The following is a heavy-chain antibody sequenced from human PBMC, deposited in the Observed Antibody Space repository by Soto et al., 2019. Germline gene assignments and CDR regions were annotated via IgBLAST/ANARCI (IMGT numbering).Heavy chain of an antibody. V-gene: IGHV1-18*01. CDR2: ISAYNGNT. CDR1: CYTFTSYG. Sequence: SVKVSCKASCYTFTSYGISWVRQAPGQGLEWMGWISAYNGNTNYAQKLQGRVTMTTDTSTSTAYMELRSLRSDDTAVYYCARDLFPTVTTTVDYWGQGTLVTVSS. D-gene: IGHD4-4*01. CDR3: ARDLFPTVTTTVDY. J-gene: IGHJ4*02.